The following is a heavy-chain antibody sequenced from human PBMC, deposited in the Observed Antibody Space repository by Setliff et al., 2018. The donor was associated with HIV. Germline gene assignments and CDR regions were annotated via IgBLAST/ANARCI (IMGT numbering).Heavy chain of an antibody. Sequence: PSETLSLTCSVYGGSISRGGRYWGWIRQHPGRGLEWLGYVYYTGESFYKPSLGGRVTILQDKSKNQFSLELRSVTAADTAIYYYASATVGGASPFDSWGPGTLVTVSS. CDR3: ASATVGGASPFDS. CDR1: GGSISRGGRY. CDR2: VYYTGES. J-gene: IGHJ4*02. D-gene: IGHD4-4*01. V-gene: IGHV4-31*03.